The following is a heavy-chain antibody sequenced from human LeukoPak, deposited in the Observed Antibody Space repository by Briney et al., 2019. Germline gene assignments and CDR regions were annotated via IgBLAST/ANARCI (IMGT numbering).Heavy chain of an antibody. D-gene: IGHD3-10*01. V-gene: IGHV1-2*02. Sequence: ASVKVSCKASGYTFTDYYMHWVRQAPGQGLEWMGWINPDSGGTNYAQNLQGRVSMTTDTSTSTAYMELRSLRSDDTAVYYCARVAGGAHYWGQGTLVTVSS. CDR3: ARVAGGAHY. CDR1: GYTFTDYY. J-gene: IGHJ4*02. CDR2: INPDSGGT.